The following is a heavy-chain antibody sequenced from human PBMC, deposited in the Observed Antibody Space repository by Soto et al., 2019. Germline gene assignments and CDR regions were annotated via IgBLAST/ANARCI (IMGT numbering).Heavy chain of an antibody. J-gene: IGHJ4*02. CDR1: GFTISSYW. Sequence: EVQLVESGGGLVQPGTSLRLSCAASGFTISSYWMHWVRQAPGKGLVWVSGINSDGRTTSYADSVKGRFAISRDNAKNTLYLQMNSLGAEYTAVYYCARVGVGAYPFDSWGQGTVVTVPS. V-gene: IGHV3-74*01. CDR2: INSDGRTT. D-gene: IGHD1-26*01. CDR3: ARVGVGAYPFDS.